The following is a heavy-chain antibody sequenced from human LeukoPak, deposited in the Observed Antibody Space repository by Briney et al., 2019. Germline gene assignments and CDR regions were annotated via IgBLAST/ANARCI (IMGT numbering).Heavy chain of an antibody. CDR3: ARDISGYCSSTSCYFDWFDP. J-gene: IGHJ5*02. CDR1: GYSFTDYY. CDR2: INPNSGGI. V-gene: IGHV1-2*02. Sequence: ASVKVSCKASGYSFTDYYLHWVRQAPGQGLQWTGWINPNSGGINYAQKFRGRVTMTRDTSISAVYMELSGLRSDDTAVYYCARDISGYCSSTSCYFDWFDPWGQGTLVTVSS. D-gene: IGHD2-2*01.